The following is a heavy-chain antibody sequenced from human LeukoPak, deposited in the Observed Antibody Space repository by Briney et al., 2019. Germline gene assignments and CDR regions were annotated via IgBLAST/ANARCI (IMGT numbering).Heavy chain of an antibody. CDR1: GGSISSYY. V-gene: IGHV4-59*01. Sequence: PSETLSLTCTVSGGSISSYYWNWIRQPPGKGLEWIGYIFYSGSTNYNPSLKSRVTISVDTSKNQFSLKLSSVTAADTAVYYCARVSGYSTSWYIVDYWGQGTLVTVSS. CDR3: ARVSGYSTSWYIVDY. CDR2: IFYSGST. J-gene: IGHJ4*02. D-gene: IGHD6-13*01.